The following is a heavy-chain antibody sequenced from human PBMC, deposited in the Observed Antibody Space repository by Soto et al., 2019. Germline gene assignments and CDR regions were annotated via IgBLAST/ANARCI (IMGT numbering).Heavy chain of an antibody. CDR3: ARDLGSGKTYYGMDV. CDR2: INTDGSIT. D-gene: IGHD6-19*01. Sequence: GGSLRLSCAASGLIFSTYEMHWVRQAPGKGLVWVSRINTDGSITDYADSVKGRFTVSRDNPKNTLYLQMNSLRAEDTAVYYCARDLGSGKTYYGMDVWGQGTTVTVSS. CDR1: GLIFSTYE. J-gene: IGHJ6*02. V-gene: IGHV3-74*01.